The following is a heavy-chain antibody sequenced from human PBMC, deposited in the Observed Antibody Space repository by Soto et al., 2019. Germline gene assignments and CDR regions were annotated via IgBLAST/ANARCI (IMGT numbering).Heavy chain of an antibody. J-gene: IGHJ3*02. CDR3: ARYFGWPSGFDI. V-gene: IGHV4-59*01. CDR2: INYSGST. D-gene: IGHD3-9*01. CDR1: GGSISGYY. Sequence: QVLLQDSGPRLVKPSETLSLSCTVSGGSISGYYWSWIRQPPGKRLEWIVYINYSGSTNYNPSLKRRVTISVDTSKKHFSRNLGSVTAADTAVYYCARYFGWPSGFDILGQGTMVTVSS.